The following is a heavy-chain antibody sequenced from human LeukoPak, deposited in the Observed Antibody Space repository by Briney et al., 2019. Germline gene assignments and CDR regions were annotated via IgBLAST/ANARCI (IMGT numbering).Heavy chain of an antibody. CDR2: IYHSGST. CDR1: GYSISSGYY. Sequence: PSETLSLTCAVSGYSISSGYYWGWIRQLPGKGLEWIGSIYHSGSTYYNPSLKSRVTISVDTSKNQFSLKLSSVTAADTAVYYCARGSSGWYEVDYWGQGTLVTVSS. V-gene: IGHV4-38-2*01. J-gene: IGHJ4*02. CDR3: ARGSSGWYEVDY. D-gene: IGHD6-19*01.